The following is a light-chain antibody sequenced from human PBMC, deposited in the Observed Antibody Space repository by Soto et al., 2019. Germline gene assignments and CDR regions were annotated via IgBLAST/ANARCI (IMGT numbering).Light chain of an antibody. V-gene: IGKV3-20*01. CDR3: QQYGSSPWT. Sequence: EIVLTQSPGTLSLSPGERATLSCRASQSVMNNLAWYQHKPGQAPRLLISYASTGATVNPARFTVSGYGTDFTLTISRLEPEDFAVYYCQQYGSSPWTVGQGTKVDIK. CDR2: YAS. J-gene: IGKJ1*01. CDR1: QSVMNN.